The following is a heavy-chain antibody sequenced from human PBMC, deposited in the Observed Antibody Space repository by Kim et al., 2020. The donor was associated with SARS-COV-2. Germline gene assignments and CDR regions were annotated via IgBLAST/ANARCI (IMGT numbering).Heavy chain of an antibody. V-gene: IGHV3-49*04. CDR2: IRSKAYGGTT. CDR1: GFTLGDYA. CDR3: NRDFPYRGGYYYGMDV. J-gene: IGHJ6*02. D-gene: IGHD4-4*01. Sequence: GGSLRLSCTASGFTLGDYAMTWVRQAPGKGLEWVGFIRSKAYGGTTEYAASVKGRFSISRDDSKNIAYLQMNSLKTEDTAVYYCNRDFPYRGGYYYGMDVWGQGTTVTVSS.